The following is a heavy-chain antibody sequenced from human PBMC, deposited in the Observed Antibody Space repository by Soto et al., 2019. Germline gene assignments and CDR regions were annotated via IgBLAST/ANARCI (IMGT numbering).Heavy chain of an antibody. Sequence: QVQLVQSGAEVKKPGSSVKVSCKTSGGTFSNDIITWVRQAPGQGLEWMGRIIPLLDIANYAQKFQGRVTITADKSTGTAYMELNSLRSDDTAVYYCARDSPIGSTFSGYDAIDSWGQGTLVTVSS. CDR2: IIPLLDIA. V-gene: IGHV1-69*08. CDR3: ARDSPIGSTFSGYDAIDS. CDR1: GGTFSNDI. J-gene: IGHJ4*02. D-gene: IGHD5-12*01.